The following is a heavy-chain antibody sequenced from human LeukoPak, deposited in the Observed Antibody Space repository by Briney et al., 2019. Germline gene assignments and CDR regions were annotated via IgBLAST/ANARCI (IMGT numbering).Heavy chain of an antibody. CDR2: MNPNSGNT. CDR3: ARGEMATIKFDY. J-gene: IGHJ4*02. CDR1: GYTFTSYD. Sequence: ASVKVSCKASGYTFTSYDINWVRQATRQGVEWMGWMNPNSGNTGYAQKFQGRVTITRNTSISTAYMELSHLRSEDTAVYYCARGEMATIKFDYWGQGTLVTVSS. D-gene: IGHD5-24*01. V-gene: IGHV1-8*03.